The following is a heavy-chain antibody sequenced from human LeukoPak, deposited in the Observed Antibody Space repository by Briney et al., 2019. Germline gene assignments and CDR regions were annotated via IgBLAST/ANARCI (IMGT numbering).Heavy chain of an antibody. CDR3: AKLVSYSYGFYYFDY. CDR2: ISGSGGST. CDR1: GFTFSSYV. Sequence: PGGSLRLSCAASGFTFSSYVISWVRQAPGKGLEWVSAISGSGGSTYYADSVKGRFTISRDNSKNTLYLQMNSLRAEDTAVYYCAKLVSYSYGFYYFDYWGQGTLVTVSS. D-gene: IGHD5-18*01. J-gene: IGHJ4*02. V-gene: IGHV3-23*01.